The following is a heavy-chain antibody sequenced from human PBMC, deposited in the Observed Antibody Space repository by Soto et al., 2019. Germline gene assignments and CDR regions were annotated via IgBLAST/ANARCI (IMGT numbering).Heavy chain of an antibody. J-gene: IGHJ6*02. CDR2: IYYSGST. D-gene: IGHD3-22*01. CDR3: ARVAGYYDSSGYYYYYYGMDV. CDR1: GGSISSGGYY. V-gene: IGHV4-31*03. Sequence: SQTLSLTCTVSGGSISSGGYYWSWIRQHPGKGLEWIGYIYYSGSTYYNPSLKSRVTISVDTSKIQFSLKLRSVTAAETAVYYWARVAGYYDSSGYYYYYYGMDVWGQGTTVTVSS.